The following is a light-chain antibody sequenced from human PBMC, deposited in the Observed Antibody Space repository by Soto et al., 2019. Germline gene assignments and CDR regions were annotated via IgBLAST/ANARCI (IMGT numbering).Light chain of an antibody. J-gene: IGLJ1*01. CDR1: SSDIGGYKF. Sequence: QSALTQPASVSGSPGQSVTISCTGTSSDIGGYKFVSWYQQHPGKAPKLLIYDVTNRPSGVPHRFSGSKSGNTASLTISGLQAEDEANYFCSSSADSNTSFIFGTGTKVTVL. CDR2: DVT. V-gene: IGLV2-14*03. CDR3: SSSADSNTSFI.